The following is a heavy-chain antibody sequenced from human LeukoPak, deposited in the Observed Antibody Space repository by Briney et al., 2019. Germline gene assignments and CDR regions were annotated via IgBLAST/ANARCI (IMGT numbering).Heavy chain of an antibody. CDR2: IYYSGST. CDR3: ARRIVGATWVDY. V-gene: IGHV4-59*12. D-gene: IGHD1-26*01. Sequence: PSETLSLTCTVSGGSISNYYWSWIRQPPGKGLEWIGYIYYSGSTYYNPSLRSQVTISADTSKNQFSLKLSSVTAADTAVYYCARRIVGATWVDYWGQGTLVTVSS. CDR1: GGSISNYY. J-gene: IGHJ4*02.